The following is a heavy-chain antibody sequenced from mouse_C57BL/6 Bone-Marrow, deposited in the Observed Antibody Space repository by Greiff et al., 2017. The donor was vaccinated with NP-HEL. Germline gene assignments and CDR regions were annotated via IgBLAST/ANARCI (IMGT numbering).Heavy chain of an antibody. CDR2: IYPGDGDT. CDR3: APAGAMDY. V-gene: IGHV1-82*01. Sequence: QVQLQQSGPELVKPGASVKISCKASGYAFSSSWMNWVKQRPGKGLEWIGRIYPGDGDTNYNGKFKGKATLTADKSSSTAYMQLSSLTSEDSAVYFCAPAGAMDYWGQGTSVTVSS. CDR1: GYAFSSSW. J-gene: IGHJ4*01.